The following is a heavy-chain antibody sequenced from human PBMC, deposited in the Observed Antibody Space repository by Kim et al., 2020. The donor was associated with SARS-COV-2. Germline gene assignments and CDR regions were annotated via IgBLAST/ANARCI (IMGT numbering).Heavy chain of an antibody. Sequence: SETLSLTCTVSGGSISSSSYYWGWIRQPPGKGLEWIGSIYYSGSTYYNPSLKSRVTISVDTSKNQFSLKLSSVTAADTAVYYCARHTIPGEHYYDSSGYYYYWGQGTLVTVSS. CDR2: IYYSGST. D-gene: IGHD3-22*01. CDR1: GGSISSSSYY. J-gene: IGHJ4*02. V-gene: IGHV4-39*01. CDR3: ARHTIPGEHYYDSSGYYYY.